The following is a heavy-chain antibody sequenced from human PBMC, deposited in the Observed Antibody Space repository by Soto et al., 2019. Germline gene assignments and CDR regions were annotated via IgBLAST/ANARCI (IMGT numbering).Heavy chain of an antibody. CDR3: ARSPGYSYGYSVYYYSYGMDV. J-gene: IGHJ6*02. CDR2: INHSGST. D-gene: IGHD5-18*01. V-gene: IGHV4-34*01. Sequence: QVQLQQWGAGLLKPSETLSLTCVVYGGSLSGVYWTWIRQPPGKGLEWIGEINHSGSTNYSPSLESRVTISLDTSNNQFSLKLSSVTAADTAVYYSARSPGYSYGYSVYYYSYGMDVWGQGTTVTVSS. CDR1: GGSLSGVY.